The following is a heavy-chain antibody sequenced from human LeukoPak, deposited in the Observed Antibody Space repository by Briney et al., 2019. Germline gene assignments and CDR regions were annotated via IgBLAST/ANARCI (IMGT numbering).Heavy chain of an antibody. D-gene: IGHD3-10*02. J-gene: IGHJ6*04. Sequence: GGSLRLSCAASGFTVSNKYMNWVRQAPGKGLEWVSVIYSGGSTYYADSVKGRFTISRDNAKNSLYLQMNSLRAEDTAVYYCAELGITMIGGVWGKGTTVTISS. V-gene: IGHV3-53*01. CDR1: GFTVSNKY. CDR3: AELGITMIGGV. CDR2: IYSGGST.